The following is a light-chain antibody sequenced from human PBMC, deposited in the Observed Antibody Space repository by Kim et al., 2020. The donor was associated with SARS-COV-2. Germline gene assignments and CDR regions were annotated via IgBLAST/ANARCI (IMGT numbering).Light chain of an antibody. CDR1: QSVSSY. CDR2: DAS. CDR3: QQRSNWPLT. J-gene: IGKJ4*01. Sequence: SFSPGEKATLSCRASQSVSSYLAWYQQKPGQAPRLLIYDASNRATGIPARFSGSGSGTDFTLTISSLEPEDFAVYYCQQRSNWPLTFGGGTKVDIK. V-gene: IGKV3-11*01.